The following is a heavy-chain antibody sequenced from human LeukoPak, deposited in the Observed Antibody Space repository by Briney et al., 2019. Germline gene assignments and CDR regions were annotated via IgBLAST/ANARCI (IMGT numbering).Heavy chain of an antibody. CDR3: ARGDLDDAFDI. CDR2: IGTAGDT. D-gene: IGHD2-21*02. V-gene: IGHV3-13*01. Sequence: GGSLRLPCAASGFTFSSYDMHWVRQATGKGLEWVSAIGTAGDTYYPGSVKGRFTISRENAKNSLYLQMNSLRAGDTAVYYCARGDLDDAFDIWGQGTMVTVSS. CDR1: GFTFSSYD. J-gene: IGHJ3*02.